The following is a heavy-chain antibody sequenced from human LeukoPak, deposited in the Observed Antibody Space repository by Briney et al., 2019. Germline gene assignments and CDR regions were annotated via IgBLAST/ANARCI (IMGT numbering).Heavy chain of an antibody. V-gene: IGHV1-46*01. CDR3: ARDLGPYCSSTSCQEYWFDP. D-gene: IGHD2-2*01. CDR2: INPSGGST. J-gene: IGHJ5*02. CDR1: GYTFTSYY. Sequence: ASVKVSCKASGYTFTSYYMHWVRQAPGQGLERMGIINPSGGSTSYAQKFQGRVTMTRDTSTSTVYMELSSLRSEDTAVYYCARDLGPYCSSTSCQEYWFDPWGQGTLVTVSS.